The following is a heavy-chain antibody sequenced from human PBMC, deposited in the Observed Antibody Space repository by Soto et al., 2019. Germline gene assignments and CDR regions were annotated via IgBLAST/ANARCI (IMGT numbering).Heavy chain of an antibody. CDR1: GGSISSSNW. CDR3: ARVIYGGYCSGGSCFDYYYYGMDV. Sequence: QVQLQESGPGLVKPSGTLSLTCAVSGGSISSSNWWSWVRQPPGKGLEWIGEIYHSGSTNYNPSRKSRVTISTDKSKNQFSLKLRSVTAADTAVYYCARVIYGGYCSGGSCFDYYYYGMDVWGQGTTVTVSS. V-gene: IGHV4-4*02. D-gene: IGHD2-15*01. CDR2: IYHSGST. J-gene: IGHJ6*02.